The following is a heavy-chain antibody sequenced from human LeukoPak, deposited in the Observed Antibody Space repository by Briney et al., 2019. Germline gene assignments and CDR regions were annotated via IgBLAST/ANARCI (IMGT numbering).Heavy chain of an antibody. Sequence: SETLSLTCTVSGGSISSYYWSWIRQHPGKGLEWIGYIYYSGSTKYNPSLKSQVTISVDTSKNQFSLKLRSVTAADTAVYYCARDLGDGRGYSIDYWGQGTLVTVSS. J-gene: IGHJ4*02. CDR3: ARDLGDGRGYSIDY. CDR1: GGSISSYY. V-gene: IGHV4-59*01. D-gene: IGHD3-22*01. CDR2: IYYSGST.